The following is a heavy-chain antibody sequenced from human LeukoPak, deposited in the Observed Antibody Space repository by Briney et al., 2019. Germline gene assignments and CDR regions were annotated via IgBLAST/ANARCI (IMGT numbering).Heavy chain of an antibody. V-gene: IGHV3-33*01. CDR2: IWYDGSNK. Sequence: GGSLCLSSAASGFTFSNYGMHWVRQAPGKGLEWVAAIWYDGSNKYYGDSVKGRFTISRDNSKNTLYLQMNSLRAEDTAAYYCARAGYGDPYFDFWGQGTLVTVSS. J-gene: IGHJ4*02. CDR1: GFTFSNYG. D-gene: IGHD4-17*01. CDR3: ARAGYGDPYFDF.